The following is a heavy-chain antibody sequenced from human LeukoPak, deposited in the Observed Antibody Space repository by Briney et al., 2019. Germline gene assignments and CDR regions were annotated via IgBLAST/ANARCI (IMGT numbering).Heavy chain of an antibody. V-gene: IGHV3-23*01. Sequence: GGSLRLFCAASGFTFSSYAMSWVRQAPGKGLEWVSAISGSGGSTYYADSVKGRFTISRDNSKNTLYLQMNSLRAEDTAVYYCAKGYCSGGSCYRGDYYYGMDVWGQGTTVTVSS. J-gene: IGHJ6*02. D-gene: IGHD2-15*01. CDR3: AKGYCSGGSCYRGDYYYGMDV. CDR1: GFTFSSYA. CDR2: ISGSGGST.